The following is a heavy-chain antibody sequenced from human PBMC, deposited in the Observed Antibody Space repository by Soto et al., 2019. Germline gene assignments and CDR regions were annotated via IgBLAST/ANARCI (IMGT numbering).Heavy chain of an antibody. D-gene: IGHD3-16*01. V-gene: IGHV4-34*01. CDR2: LYQGLSI. J-gene: IGHJ4*02. Sequence: SETLSLTCAFYSGSFIGYYWSWIRQPPGKGLEWIGELYQGLSIIYNPSLESRVTISVDSSKNQFSLKLRSVTAADTAVYYCARHGGYSFDYWGQGTLVTVSS. CDR3: ARHGGYSFDY. CDR1: SGSFIGYY.